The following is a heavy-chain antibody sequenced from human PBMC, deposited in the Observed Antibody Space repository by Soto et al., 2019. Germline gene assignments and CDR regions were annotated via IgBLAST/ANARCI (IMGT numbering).Heavy chain of an antibody. CDR2: ISGSGDST. D-gene: IGHD3-10*01. CDR1: GFTFSVYA. Sequence: EGRLLESGGGLVQPGGSLRLSYAASGFTFSVYAMSWVRQAPGKGLEWVSGISGSGDSTHYADSVKGRFTVSRDNSKSMLYLQTNSLRAEDTAIYYCAKALYGGFTYWGQGTLVTVSS. CDR3: AKALYGGFTY. V-gene: IGHV3-23*01. J-gene: IGHJ4*02.